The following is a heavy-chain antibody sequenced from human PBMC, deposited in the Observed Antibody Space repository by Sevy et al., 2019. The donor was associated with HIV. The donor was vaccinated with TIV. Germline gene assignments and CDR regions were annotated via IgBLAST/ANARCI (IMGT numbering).Heavy chain of an antibody. CDR2: IRKDGSEK. Sequence: GGSLRLSCAGSGFTFSRFWMSWVRQAPGKGLEWVAKIRKDGSEKCYVNSVKGRFIISRDNAKKSLFLQMNNLRAEDTAVYYCARNRDDSRGFGFDVWGQGTPVTVSS. D-gene: IGHD3-3*01. J-gene: IGHJ6*02. V-gene: IGHV3-7*01. CDR3: ARNRDDSRGFGFDV. CDR1: GFTFSRFW.